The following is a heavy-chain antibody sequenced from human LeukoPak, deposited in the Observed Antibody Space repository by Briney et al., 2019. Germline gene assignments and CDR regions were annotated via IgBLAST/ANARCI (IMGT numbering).Heavy chain of an antibody. J-gene: IGHJ5*02. D-gene: IGHD5-18*01. CDR2: IIPIFGTA. CDR3: ARGQIQLWYWFDP. V-gene: IGHV1-69*06. Sequence: GASVKVSCKASGGTFSSYAISWVRQAPGQGLEWMGGIIPIFGTANYAQKFQGRVTITADKSTSTAYMELGSLRSEDTAVYYCARGQIQLWYWFDPWGQGTLVTVSS. CDR1: GGTFSSYA.